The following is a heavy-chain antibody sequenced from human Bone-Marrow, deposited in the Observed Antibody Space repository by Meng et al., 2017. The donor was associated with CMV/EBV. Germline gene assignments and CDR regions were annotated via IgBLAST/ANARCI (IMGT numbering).Heavy chain of an antibody. J-gene: IGHJ5*02. D-gene: IGHD3-22*01. Sequence: GSLRLSCAVYGGSFSGYYWSWIRQPPGKGLEWIGGINHSGSTNYNPSLKSRVTISVDTSKNQFSLKLSSVTAADTAVYYCARTNTYYYDSSGYSLYWFDPWGQGTLVTVSS. CDR1: GGSFSGYY. CDR3: ARTNTYYYDSSGYSLYWFDP. V-gene: IGHV4-34*01. CDR2: INHSGST.